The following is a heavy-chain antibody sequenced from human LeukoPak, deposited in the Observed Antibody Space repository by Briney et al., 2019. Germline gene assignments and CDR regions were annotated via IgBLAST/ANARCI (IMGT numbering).Heavy chain of an antibody. Sequence: SVKVSCKASGFTFTSSAVQWVRQARGQRLEWIGCIVVGSGNTNYEQKFQERVTITRDMSTSTVYMELSSLRSEDTAVYYCAAEGRPTVVTFRKGAVDLWGQGTMVTVSS. CDR2: IVVGSGNT. J-gene: IGHJ3*01. CDR1: GFTFTSSA. V-gene: IGHV1-58*01. CDR3: AAEGRPTVVTFRKGAVDL. D-gene: IGHD4-23*01.